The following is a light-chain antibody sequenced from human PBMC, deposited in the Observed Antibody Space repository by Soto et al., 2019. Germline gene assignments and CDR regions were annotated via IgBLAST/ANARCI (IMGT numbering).Light chain of an antibody. Sequence: QSALTQPPSASGSPGQSVTISCTGTSSDVGGYNYVSWYQQYPGKAPKLMIFEVSKRPSGVPDRFAGSKSGNTASLTVSGLQADDEEDYYCSSYVGSNNVRVFGTGTKLTVL. CDR2: EVS. CDR3: SSYVGSNNVRV. J-gene: IGLJ1*01. CDR1: SSDVGGYNY. V-gene: IGLV2-8*01.